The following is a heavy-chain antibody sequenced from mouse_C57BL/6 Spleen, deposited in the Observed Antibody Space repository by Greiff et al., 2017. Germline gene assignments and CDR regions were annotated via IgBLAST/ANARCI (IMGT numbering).Heavy chain of an antibody. CDR1: GYTFTSYW. V-gene: IGHV1-74*01. Sequence: QVQLQQPGAELVKPGASVKVSCKASGYTFTSYWMHWVKQRPGQGLEWIGRFHPSDSDTNYNQKFKGKATLTVDKSSSTAYMQLSSLTSEDSAVYYCAYDGYPAWFAYWGQGTLVTVSA. CDR2: FHPSDSDT. D-gene: IGHD2-3*01. CDR3: AYDGYPAWFAY. J-gene: IGHJ3*01.